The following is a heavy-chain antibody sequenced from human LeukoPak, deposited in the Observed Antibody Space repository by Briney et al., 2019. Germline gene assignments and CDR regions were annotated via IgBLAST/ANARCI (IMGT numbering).Heavy chain of an antibody. J-gene: IGHJ6*03. V-gene: IGHV4-59*01. CDR1: GGSISSYY. D-gene: IGHD3-10*01. CDR2: IDDSGST. Sequence: SETLSLTCTVSGGSISSYYWTWIRQPPGKGLEWIGYIDDSGSTNYHPALQSRVTISVDTSKNHFSLKLTSVTAADAAIYYCARGHGCYYYYMDVWGTGTTVTISS. CDR3: ARGHGCYYYYMDV.